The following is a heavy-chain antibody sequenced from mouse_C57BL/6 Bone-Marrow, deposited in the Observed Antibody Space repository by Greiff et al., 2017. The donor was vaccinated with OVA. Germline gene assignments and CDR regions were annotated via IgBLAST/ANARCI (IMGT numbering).Heavy chain of an antibody. Sequence: QVHVKQSGPELVKPGASVKISCKASGYAFSSSWMNWVKQRPGKGLEWIGRIYPGDGDTNYNGKFKGKATLTADKSSSTAYMQLSSLTSEDSAVYFCARKIYVGYAMDYWGQGTSVTVSS. CDR2: IYPGDGDT. CDR1: GYAFSSSW. D-gene: IGHD2-12*01. CDR3: ARKIYVGYAMDY. J-gene: IGHJ4*01. V-gene: IGHV1-82*01.